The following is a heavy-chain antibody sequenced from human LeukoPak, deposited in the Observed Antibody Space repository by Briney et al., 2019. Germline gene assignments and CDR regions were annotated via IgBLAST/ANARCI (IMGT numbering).Heavy chain of an antibody. CDR2: INPNSGGT. Sequence: ASVKVSCKASGYTFTGYYMHWVRQAPGQGLEWMGWINPNSGGTNYAQKFQGRVTMTRDTSISTAYMELSRLRSDDTAVYYCATNSIVVSAAIIAQLYYYCMDVWGKGTTVTVSS. D-gene: IGHD2-2*01. CDR3: ATNSIVVSAAIIAQLYYYCMDV. V-gene: IGHV1-2*02. J-gene: IGHJ6*03. CDR1: GYTFTGYY.